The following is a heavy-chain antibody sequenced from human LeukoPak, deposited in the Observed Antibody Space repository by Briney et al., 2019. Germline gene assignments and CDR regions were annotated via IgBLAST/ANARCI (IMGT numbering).Heavy chain of an antibody. J-gene: IGHJ4*02. Sequence: ASVKVSCXASGYTFTSYYMHWVRQAPGQGLEWMGIINPSGGSTSYAQKFQGRVTMTRDTSTSTVYMELSSLRSEDTAVYYCARVASIAAAVMYYFDYWGQGTLVTVSS. CDR3: ARVASIAAAVMYYFDY. CDR1: GYTFTSYY. CDR2: INPSGGST. D-gene: IGHD6-13*01. V-gene: IGHV1-46*01.